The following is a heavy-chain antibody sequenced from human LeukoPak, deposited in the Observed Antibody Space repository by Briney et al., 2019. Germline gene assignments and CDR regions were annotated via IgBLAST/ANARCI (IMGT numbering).Heavy chain of an antibody. V-gene: IGHV3-15*01. Sequence: GASLRLSCAASGFTLSNAWMSWVRQAPGKGLEWVGRIKSKTDGGTTDYAAPVKGRFTISRDDSKNTLYLQMNSLKTEDTAVYYCTTFRMHLIAVAGNAATDYWGQGTLVTVSS. CDR1: GFTLSNAW. CDR3: TTFRMHLIAVAGNAATDY. CDR2: IKSKTDGGTT. J-gene: IGHJ4*02. D-gene: IGHD6-19*01.